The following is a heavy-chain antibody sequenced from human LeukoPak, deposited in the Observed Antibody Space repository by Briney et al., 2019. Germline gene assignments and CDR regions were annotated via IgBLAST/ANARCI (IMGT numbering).Heavy chain of an antibody. V-gene: IGHV1-2*02. J-gene: IGHJ4*02. Sequence: ASVKVSCKASGYTFTDYYLHWVRQAPGQGLEWMGWINPNSGGTNYAQTFQGRVTMTRDTSITTAYMELRSLRSDDTAVYYCARVSGMIVAVIDHRHDYWGQGTLVTVSS. D-gene: IGHD3-22*01. CDR3: ARVSGMIVAVIDHRHDY. CDR2: INPNSGGT. CDR1: GYTFTDYY.